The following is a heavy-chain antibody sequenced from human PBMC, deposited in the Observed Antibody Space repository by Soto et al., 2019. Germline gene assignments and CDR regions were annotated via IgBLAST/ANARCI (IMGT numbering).Heavy chain of an antibody. D-gene: IGHD2-15*01. Sequence: PSETLSLTCTVSGGSISSSSYYWGWIRQPPGKGLEWIGSIYYSGSTYYNPSLKIRVTISVDTSKNQFSLKLSSVTAADTAVYYCARLRRYCSGGSCPTGNNNWGQGTLVTVSS. J-gene: IGHJ4*02. CDR3: ARLRRYCSGGSCPTGNNN. CDR2: IYYSGST. V-gene: IGHV4-39*01. CDR1: GGSISSSSYY.